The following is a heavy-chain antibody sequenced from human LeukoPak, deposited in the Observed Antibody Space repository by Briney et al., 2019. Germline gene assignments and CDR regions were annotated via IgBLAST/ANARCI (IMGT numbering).Heavy chain of an antibody. CDR3: ARDQGDHCTNGVCYTHAKYNWFDP. D-gene: IGHD2-8*01. V-gene: IGHV4-38-2*02. CDR1: GYSISSGYY. CDR2: IYHSGST. Sequence: PSETLSLTCTVSGYSISSGYYWGWIRQPPGKGLEWIGSIYHSGSTYYNPSLKSRVTISVDTSKNQFSLKLSSVTAADTAVYYCARDQGDHCTNGVCYTHAKYNWFDPWGQGTLVTVSS. J-gene: IGHJ5*02.